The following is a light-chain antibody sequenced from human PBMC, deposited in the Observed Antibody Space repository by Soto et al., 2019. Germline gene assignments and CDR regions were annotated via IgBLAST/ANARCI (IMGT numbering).Light chain of an antibody. CDR1: TSNIGSNY. CDR3: ATWDDSLNGFYV. Sequence: SVLTQPPSASGTPGQGVTISCSGSTSNIGSNYVYWYQQLPGTAPKLLIYRNNPRPSGVPDRFSGSKSGTSASLAISGLRSDDEADYFCATWDDSLNGFYVFGTGTKVTVL. V-gene: IGLV1-47*01. J-gene: IGLJ1*01. CDR2: RNN.